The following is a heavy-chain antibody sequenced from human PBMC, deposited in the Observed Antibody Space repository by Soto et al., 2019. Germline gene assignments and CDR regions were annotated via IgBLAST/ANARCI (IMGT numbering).Heavy chain of an antibody. CDR2: ISYDGSNT. D-gene: IGHD1-26*01. Sequence: QVQLVESGGGVVQPGRSLRLSCAASGFTFSSYGMHWVRQAPGKGLEWVAIISYDGSNTYYADSVKGRFTISRDNSKNWLYLQMNSLRAEDTSVYYCAKEGGLSGSYYISSSYYFDYWGQGTLVTVSS. CDR3: AKEGGLSGSYYISSSYYFDY. V-gene: IGHV3-30*18. CDR1: GFTFSSYG. J-gene: IGHJ4*02.